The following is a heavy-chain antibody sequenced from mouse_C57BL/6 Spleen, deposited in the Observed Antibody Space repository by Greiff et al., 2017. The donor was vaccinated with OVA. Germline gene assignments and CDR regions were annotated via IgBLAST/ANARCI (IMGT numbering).Heavy chain of an antibody. CDR1: GYTFTSYW. J-gene: IGHJ2*01. D-gene: IGHD1-1*01. CDR3: ARGDYYGSGYFDY. V-gene: IGHV1-69*01. CDR2: IDPSDSYT. Sequence: VQLQQPGAELVMPGASVKLSCKASGYTFTSYWMHWVKQRPGQGLEWIGEIDPSDSYTNYNQKFKGKSTLTVDKSSSTAYMQLSSLTSEDSAVYYCARGDYYGSGYFDYWGQGTTLTVSS.